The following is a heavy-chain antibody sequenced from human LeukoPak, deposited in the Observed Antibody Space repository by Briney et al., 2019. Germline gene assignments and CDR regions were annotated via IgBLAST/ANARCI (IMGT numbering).Heavy chain of an antibody. J-gene: IGHJ4*02. CDR2: INNSGST. V-gene: IGHV4-34*01. CDR1: GGSFSGYY. D-gene: IGHD5-12*01. Sequence: PAETLSLTCAVYGGSFSGYYLNWIRQPLGKGLEWIGEINNSGSTNYNPSLKSRVPISVDTSKNQFSLKLRSVTAADTAVYYYARGPKGVAGYDYYFDYWGQGTLVTVSS. CDR3: ARGPKGVAGYDYYFDY.